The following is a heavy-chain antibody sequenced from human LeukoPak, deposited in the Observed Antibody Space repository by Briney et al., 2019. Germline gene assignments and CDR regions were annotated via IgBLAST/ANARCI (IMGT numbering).Heavy chain of an antibody. D-gene: IGHD2-2*01. J-gene: IGHJ5*02. V-gene: IGHV4-59*02. Sequence: PSETLSLTCTISGGSVSDYYWSWIRQCPGKGLEWIGYIYHTGSTSYSPSLKSRVTISADTSQNQFSLKLSSVTAADTAVYYCTTDKVVVPDEIPRFDPWGQGTLVTVSS. CDR1: GGSVSDYY. CDR2: IYHTGST. CDR3: TTDKVVVPDEIPRFDP.